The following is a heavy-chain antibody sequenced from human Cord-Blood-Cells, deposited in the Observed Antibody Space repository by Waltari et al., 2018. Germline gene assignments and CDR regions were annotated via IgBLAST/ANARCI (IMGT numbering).Heavy chain of an antibody. V-gene: IGHV4-34*01. J-gene: IGHJ4*02. Sequence: PPPPGKGLEWIGEINHSGSTNYNPSLKSRVTISVDTSKNQFSLKLSSVTAADTAVYYCARGPRIVTGVDYWGQGTLVTVSS. CDR2: INHSGST. CDR3: ARGPRIVTGVDY. D-gene: IGHD7-27*01.